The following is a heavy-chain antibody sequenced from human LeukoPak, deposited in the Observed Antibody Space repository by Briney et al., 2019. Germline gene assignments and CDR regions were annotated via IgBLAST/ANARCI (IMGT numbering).Heavy chain of an antibody. J-gene: IGHJ4*02. CDR1: GGSISSGDYY. CDR2: IYYSGST. Sequence: PSETLSLTCTVSGGSISSGDYYWSWIRQPPGKGLEWIGYIYYSGSTYYNPSLKSRVTISVDTSKNQFSLKLSSVTAADTAVYYCARDRMEGDYYDSSGHCFDYWGQGTLVTVSS. D-gene: IGHD3-22*01. CDR3: ARDRMEGDYYDSSGHCFDY. V-gene: IGHV4-30-4*01.